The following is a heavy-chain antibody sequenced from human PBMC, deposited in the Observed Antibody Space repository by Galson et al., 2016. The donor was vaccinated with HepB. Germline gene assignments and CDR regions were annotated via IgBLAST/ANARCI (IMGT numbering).Heavy chain of an antibody. V-gene: IGHV3-30-3*01. J-gene: IGHJ4*02. CDR3: AGDALALGHSIDH. Sequence: SLRLSCAASGFSFSSYAMHWVRQAPGKGPECVAFISFDGSINLYSDSVRGRFPISRDNSKNTLYLQMNSLTFEDTAVYYCAGDALALGHSIDHWGQGTRVTVSS. CDR2: ISFDGSIN. CDR1: GFSFSSYA. D-gene: IGHD3-16*01.